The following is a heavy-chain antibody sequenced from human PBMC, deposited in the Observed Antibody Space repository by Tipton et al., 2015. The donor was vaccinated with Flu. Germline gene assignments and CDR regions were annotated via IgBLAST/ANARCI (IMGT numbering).Heavy chain of an antibody. Sequence: SLRLSCEASGFIFSDYYVSWVRQAPGKGLEWLSYISRSGNAVHYVDSVKGRFTISRDNAKNSLSLLMSNLRPEDTAVYYCAREGHSYGMDVWGQGTPVAVSS. CDR1: GFIFSDYY. CDR3: AREGHSYGMDV. V-gene: IGHV3-11*01. J-gene: IGHJ6*02. CDR2: ISRSGNAV.